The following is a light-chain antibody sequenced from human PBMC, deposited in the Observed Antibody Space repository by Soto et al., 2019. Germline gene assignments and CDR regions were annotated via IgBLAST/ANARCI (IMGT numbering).Light chain of an antibody. J-gene: IGKJ2*01. CDR2: GAS. V-gene: IGKV3-15*01. Sequence: EIVMTQSPATLSVSPGERATLSCRASQSVSSNLAWYQQKPCQAPRRLIYGASTRATGIPARFSGSGSGTLFTLTISSLQSEDFAVYYCQQYDNWPYTFGQGTKLEIK. CDR3: QQYDNWPYT. CDR1: QSVSSN.